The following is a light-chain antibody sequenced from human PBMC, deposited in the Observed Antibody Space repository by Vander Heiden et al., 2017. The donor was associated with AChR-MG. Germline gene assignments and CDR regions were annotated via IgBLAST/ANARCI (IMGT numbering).Light chain of an antibody. J-gene: IGLJ1*01. CDR3: CSYAGSYTYV. V-gene: IGLV2-11*01. Sequence: QSDLTQPRSVSGSPGQSVTISCTGTSSNIDGYNYVSWYQQHPSKAPKLMIDDVSKRPSGVPDRFAGSKSGNTASLTISGLQAEDEADYCCCSYAGSYTYVFGTGTKVTVL. CDR2: DVS. CDR1: SSNIDGYNY.